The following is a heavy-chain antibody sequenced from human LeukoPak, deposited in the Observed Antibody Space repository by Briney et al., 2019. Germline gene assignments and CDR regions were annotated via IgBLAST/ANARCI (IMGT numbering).Heavy chain of an antibody. CDR1: GASFSSSTYY. CDR2: IYYSGST. D-gene: IGHD6-13*01. J-gene: IGHJ4*02. Sequence: SETLSLTCTVSGASFSSSTYYWGWIRQPPGKGLEWIGSIYYSGSTYYNPSLKSRVTVSVDTSKNQFSLKLSSVTAADTAVYYCARHAGGISATGTRPFDYWGQGTLVTVSS. CDR3: ARHAGGISATGTRPFDY. V-gene: IGHV4-39*01.